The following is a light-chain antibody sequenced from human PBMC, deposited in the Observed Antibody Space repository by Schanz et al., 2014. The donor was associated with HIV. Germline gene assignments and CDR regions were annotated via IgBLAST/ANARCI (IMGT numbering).Light chain of an antibody. Sequence: EIVMTQSPATLSVSPGERATLSCRASQSVSSYLAWYQQKPGQAPRLLIYGASNRAAGIPDRFSGSGSGTNFTLTITSLQAEDVAVYYCHQFYSTRGTFGQGTKVEI. CDR2: GAS. V-gene: IGKV3D-15*01. CDR1: QSVSSY. CDR3: HQFYSTRGT. J-gene: IGKJ1*01.